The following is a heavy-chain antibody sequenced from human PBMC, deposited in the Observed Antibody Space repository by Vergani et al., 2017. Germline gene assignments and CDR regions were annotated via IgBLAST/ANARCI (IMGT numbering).Heavy chain of an antibody. Sequence: QVQLQQWGAGLLKPSETLSLTCAVYGGSFSGYYWSWLRQPPGKGLEWIGEINHSGSTNYNPSLKSRVTISVDTSKNQFSLKLSSVTAADTAVYYCARTRYSGSYRPLGAFDIWGQGTMVTVSS. J-gene: IGHJ3*02. CDR1: GGSFSGYY. V-gene: IGHV4-34*01. D-gene: IGHD1-26*01. CDR3: ARTRYSGSYRPLGAFDI. CDR2: INHSGST.